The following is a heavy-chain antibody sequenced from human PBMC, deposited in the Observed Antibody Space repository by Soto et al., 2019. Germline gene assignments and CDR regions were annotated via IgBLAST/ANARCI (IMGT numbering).Heavy chain of an antibody. V-gene: IGHV3-9*01. CDR3: AKAHCSGGSCHDESQMTNWFDP. CDR1: GFTFDDYD. CDR2: ISWNSGSI. D-gene: IGHD2-15*01. J-gene: IGHJ5*02. Sequence: GGSLRLSCAASGFTFDDYDMHWVRHAPGKGLEWVSGISWNSGSIGYADSVKGRFTISRDNAKNCLYLQMNSLRAEDTALYYCAKAHCSGGSCHDESQMTNWFDPWGQGTLVTVAS.